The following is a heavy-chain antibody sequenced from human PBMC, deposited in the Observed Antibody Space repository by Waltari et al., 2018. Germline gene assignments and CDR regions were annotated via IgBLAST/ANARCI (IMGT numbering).Heavy chain of an antibody. J-gene: IGHJ4*02. CDR3: ARGMYYYGSGSYYNVPPDY. CDR1: GGSFSGYY. V-gene: IGHV4-34*01. Sequence: QVQLQQWGAGLLKPSETLSLTCAVYGGSFSGYYWSWIRQPPGKGLEWIGEINHSGSTNYNPSLKSRVTISVDTSKNQFSLKLSAVTAADTAVYYCARGMYYYGSGSYYNVPPDYWGQGTLVTVSS. D-gene: IGHD3-10*01. CDR2: INHSGST.